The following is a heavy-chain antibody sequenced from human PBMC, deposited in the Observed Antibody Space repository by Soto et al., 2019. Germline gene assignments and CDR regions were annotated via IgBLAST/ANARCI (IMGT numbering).Heavy chain of an antibody. V-gene: IGHV4-30-4*01. CDR3: VRTAREGAVAPHWFDR. D-gene: IGHD2-21*02. J-gene: IGHJ5*02. Sequence: PSETLSPTCTVSGASIRSTDYYWSWIRQAPGKGLEWIGYVYYTGSTYYNPSLMSRLTISVDTSKNQFSLKLTSVTAAETAVYYCVRTAREGAVAPHWFDRWGQGTQVTVS. CDR1: GASIRSTDYY. CDR2: VYYTGST.